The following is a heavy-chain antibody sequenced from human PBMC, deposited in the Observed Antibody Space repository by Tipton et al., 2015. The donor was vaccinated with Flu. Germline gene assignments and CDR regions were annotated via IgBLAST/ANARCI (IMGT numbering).Heavy chain of an antibody. CDR2: IYNSQYT. Sequence: TLSLTCSVSGDSIGSRYFWGWIRQPPGKGLEWIGYIYNSQYTKYNPSLKSRVTISVDTSKKQFSLQLTSVTAADTAVYYCARDPSLGMPDYFDSWGQGTLVTASS. D-gene: IGHD2-2*01. J-gene: IGHJ4*02. CDR1: GDSIGSRYF. CDR3: ARDPSLGMPDYFDS. V-gene: IGHV4-38-2*02.